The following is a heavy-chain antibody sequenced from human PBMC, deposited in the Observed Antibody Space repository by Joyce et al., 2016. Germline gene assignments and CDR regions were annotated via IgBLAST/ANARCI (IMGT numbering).Heavy chain of an antibody. J-gene: IGHJ4*02. CDR2: IHTSRGGT. Sequence: QVQLVQSGAEVRKPGASVKVTCKASGFTFTAYYTHWVRQAPGQGLERMGWIHTSRGGTKYAQNFQGRVTMTSHTPISTVDMELSRLTSDDTAVYYCASNRGGSSFDYWGQGTLVTVSS. CDR3: ASNRGGSSFDY. D-gene: IGHD2-15*01. V-gene: IGHV1-2*02. CDR1: GFTFTAYY.